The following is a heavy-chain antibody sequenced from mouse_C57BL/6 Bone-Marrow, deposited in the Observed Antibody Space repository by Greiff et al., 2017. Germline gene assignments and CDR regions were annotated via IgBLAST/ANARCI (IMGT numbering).Heavy chain of an antibody. D-gene: IGHD2-1*01. V-gene: IGHV1-76*01. CDR2: IYPGSGNT. CDR1: GYTFTDYY. Sequence: VQLQQSGAELVRPGASVKLSCKASGYTFTDYYINWVKQRPGQGLEWIARIYPGSGNTYYNEKFKGKATLTADKSSSTAYMQLSSLTSEDSAVYFCASSYYGNPHYLDYWGQGTTLTVSS. J-gene: IGHJ2*01. CDR3: ASSYYGNPHYLDY.